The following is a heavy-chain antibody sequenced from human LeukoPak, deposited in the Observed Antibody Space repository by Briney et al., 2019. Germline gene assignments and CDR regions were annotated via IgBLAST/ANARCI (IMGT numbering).Heavy chain of an antibody. CDR3: ARATSYEMVPGGGD. J-gene: IGHJ4*02. CDR2: ISSSSSYI. CDR1: GFTFSSYS. Sequence: GGSLRLSCAASGFTFSSYSMNWVRQAPGKGLEWVSSISSSSSYIYYADSVKGRFTISRDNAKNSLYLQMNSLRAEDTAVYYCARATSYEMVPGGGDWGQGTLVTVSS. V-gene: IGHV3-21*01. D-gene: IGHD5-18*01.